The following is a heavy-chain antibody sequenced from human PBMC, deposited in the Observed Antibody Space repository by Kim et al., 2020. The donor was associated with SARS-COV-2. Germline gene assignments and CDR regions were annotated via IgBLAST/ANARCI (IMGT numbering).Heavy chain of an antibody. CDR2: ISGGGGST. J-gene: IGHJ4*02. CDR3: AKVGTYYFDSSGYWEFDF. V-gene: IGHV3-23*01. D-gene: IGHD3-22*01. Sequence: GGSLRLSCAASGFTFSNYAMSWVRQAPGKGLEWVSAISGGGGSTYNADSVKGRFTISRDNSKNTLYLQMNSLRAEDTAVYYCAKVGTYYFDSSGYWEFDFWRRGHLVTVPS. CDR1: GFTFSNYA.